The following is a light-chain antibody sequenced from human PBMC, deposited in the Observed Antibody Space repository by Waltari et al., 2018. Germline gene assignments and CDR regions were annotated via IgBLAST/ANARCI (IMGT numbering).Light chain of an antibody. CDR2: YGS. V-gene: IGKV2-28*01. J-gene: IGKJ3*01. Sequence: DIVMTQTPLSLPVTLGEPASISCRSSQSLLSSNGYNYLNWYLQKPGQSPQLLIYYGSNRASGGPDRFSGSGSGTDLTLKISRVEAEDVGVYYCMQALQTPFTCGPGTKLDIK. CDR1: QSLLSSNGYNY. CDR3: MQALQTPFT.